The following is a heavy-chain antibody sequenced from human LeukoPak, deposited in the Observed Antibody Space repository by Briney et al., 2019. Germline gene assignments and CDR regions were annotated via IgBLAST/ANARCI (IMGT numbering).Heavy chain of an antibody. Sequence: GGSLRLSCAASGFTFSSYGMHWVRQAPGKGLEWVAVIWYDGSNKYYADSVKGRFTISRDNSKNTLYLQMNSLRAEDTAVFYCARDGKSYCTNGVCCRGFDYWGQGTLVTVSS. CDR2: IWYDGSNK. V-gene: IGHV3-33*01. CDR3: ARDGKSYCTNGVCCRGFDY. D-gene: IGHD2-8*01. CDR1: GFTFSSYG. J-gene: IGHJ4*02.